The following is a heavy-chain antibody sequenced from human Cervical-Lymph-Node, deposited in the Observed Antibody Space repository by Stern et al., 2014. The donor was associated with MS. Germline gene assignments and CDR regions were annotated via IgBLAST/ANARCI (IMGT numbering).Heavy chain of an antibody. CDR3: AHRNYYDSSGSQDAFYI. D-gene: IGHD3-22*01. V-gene: IGHV2-5*02. CDR1: GFSLNTSGVG. Sequence: QITLKESGPTLVKPTQTLTLTCTFSGFSLNTSGVGVGWIRQPSGKALEWLALIYWDYGDRDSASLKSRVAVTKETSKNQVVLTMTDMEAVDTATYCCAHRNYYDSSGSQDAFYIWGQGTMVTVSS. J-gene: IGHJ3*02. CDR2: IYWDYGD.